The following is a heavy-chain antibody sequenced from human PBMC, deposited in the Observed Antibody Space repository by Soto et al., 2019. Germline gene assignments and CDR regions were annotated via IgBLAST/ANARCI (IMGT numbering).Heavy chain of an antibody. J-gene: IGHJ6*03. D-gene: IGHD1-1*01. V-gene: IGHV6-1*01. CDR2: TYYRSKWYI. Sequence: SQTLSLTCDISGDSVSSNSAAWNWIRQTPSRGLEWLGRTYYRSKWYINYAVAVKSRITVNPDTSKNQFSLQLNSVTPEDTAVYYCARGSWDDVTGHYYMDVWGKGTTVTVSS. CDR3: ARGSWDDVTGHYYMDV. CDR1: GDSVSSNSAA.